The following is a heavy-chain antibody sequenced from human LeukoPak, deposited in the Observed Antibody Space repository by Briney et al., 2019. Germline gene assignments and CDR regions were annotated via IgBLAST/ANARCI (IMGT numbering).Heavy chain of an antibody. CDR2: IWYDGSNK. CDR3: ARGAVASGWLVSDY. CDR1: GFTFSSYG. Sequence: QSGRSLRLSCAASGFTFSSYGMHWVRQAPGKGLEWVAVIWYDGSNKYYADSVKGRFTISRDNSKNTLYLQMNSLRAEDTAVYYCARGAVASGWLVSDYWGQGTLVTVSS. D-gene: IGHD6-19*01. J-gene: IGHJ4*02. V-gene: IGHV3-33*01.